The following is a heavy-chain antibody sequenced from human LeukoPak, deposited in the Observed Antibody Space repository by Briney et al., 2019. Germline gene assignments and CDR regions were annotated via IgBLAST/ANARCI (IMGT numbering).Heavy chain of an antibody. Sequence: AASVKVSCKASGGTFSSYAISWVRQAPGQGLEWMGWMNPNSGNTGYAQKFQGRVTMTRNTSISTAYMELSSLRSEDTAVYYCARGARQWLDHDAFDIWGQGTMVTVSS. J-gene: IGHJ3*02. CDR3: ARGARQWLDHDAFDI. D-gene: IGHD6-19*01. CDR1: GGTFSSYA. V-gene: IGHV1-8*02. CDR2: MNPNSGNT.